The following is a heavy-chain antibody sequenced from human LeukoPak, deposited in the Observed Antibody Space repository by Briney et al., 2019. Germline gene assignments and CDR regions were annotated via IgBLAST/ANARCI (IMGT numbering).Heavy chain of an antibody. V-gene: IGHV3-30*18. D-gene: IGHD6-19*01. CDR1: GFTFSSYG. Sequence: QSGRSLRLSCAASGFTFSSYGMHWVRQAPGKGLEWVAVISYDGSNKYYADSVKGRFTISRDNSKNTLYLQRNSLRAADTAVYYCPKWPLDGYSSGWYYFDYWGQGTLVTASS. J-gene: IGHJ4*02. CDR2: ISYDGSNK. CDR3: PKWPLDGYSSGWYYFDY.